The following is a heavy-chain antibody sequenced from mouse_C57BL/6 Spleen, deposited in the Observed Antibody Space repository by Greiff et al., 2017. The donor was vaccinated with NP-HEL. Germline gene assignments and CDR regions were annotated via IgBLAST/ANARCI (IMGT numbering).Heavy chain of an antibody. Sequence: VKLVESGPGLVQPSQSLSITCTVSGFSLTSYGVHWVRQSPGKGLEWLGVIWSGGSTDYNAAFISRLSISKDNSKSQVFFKMNSLQADDTAIYYCARGGIRGAMDYWGQGTSVTVSS. CDR2: IWSGGST. J-gene: IGHJ4*01. V-gene: IGHV2-2*01. CDR3: ARGGIRGAMDY. CDR1: GFSLTSYG.